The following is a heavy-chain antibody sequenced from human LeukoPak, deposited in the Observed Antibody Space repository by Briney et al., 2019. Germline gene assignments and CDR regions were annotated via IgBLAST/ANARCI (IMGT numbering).Heavy chain of an antibody. J-gene: IGHJ4*02. CDR3: ARDRGYYYDSSGYYPFDY. Sequence: PGASVTVSCKASGYTFTSYGISWVRQAPGQGLEWMGWISAYNGNTNYAQKLQGRVTMTTDTSTSTAYMELRSLRSDDTAVYYCARDRGYYYDSSGYYPFDYWGQGTLVTVSS. CDR1: GYTFTSYG. D-gene: IGHD3-22*01. CDR2: ISAYNGNT. V-gene: IGHV1-18*01.